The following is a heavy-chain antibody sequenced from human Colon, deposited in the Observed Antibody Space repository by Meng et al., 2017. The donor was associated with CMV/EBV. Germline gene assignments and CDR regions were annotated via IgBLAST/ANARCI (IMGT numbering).Heavy chain of an antibody. CDR2: IYYTGTT. V-gene: IGHV4-61*08. D-gene: IGHD4-17*01. Sequence: SETLSLTCSVSGDSISRGGYYWSWIRQPPGKGLEWIGFIYYTGTTKSNPSLSSRVTMSVDTSKNQFSLRLNSVTAADTAVYYCAREKTTMISHAGLGYFWVDPWGQGALVTVSS. CDR3: AREKTTMISHAGLGYFWVDP. J-gene: IGHJ5*02. CDR1: GDSISRGGYY.